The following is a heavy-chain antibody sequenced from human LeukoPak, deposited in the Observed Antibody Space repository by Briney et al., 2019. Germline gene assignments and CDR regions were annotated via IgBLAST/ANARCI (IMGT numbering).Heavy chain of an antibody. CDR3: ARDPGWDGDYYYGMDV. V-gene: IGHV4-39*07. D-gene: IGHD4-17*01. CDR2: IYHGGIT. CDR1: GGSISSSTYY. Sequence: PSETLSLTCTVSGGSISSSTYYWGWIRQPPGKGLEWIGYIYHGGITYYNPSLRSRVTMSVDRSTNQFSLRLSSVTAADTAVYYCARDPGWDGDYYYGMDVWGQGTTVTVSS. J-gene: IGHJ6*02.